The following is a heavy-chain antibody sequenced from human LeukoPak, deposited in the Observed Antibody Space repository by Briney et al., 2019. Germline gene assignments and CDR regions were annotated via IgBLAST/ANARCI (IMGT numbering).Heavy chain of an antibody. J-gene: IGHJ4*01. Sequence: PWGSLRLSCAGSGFTFSSYAMSWVRQAPGQGLEWASVISDSGDYTSYADSVRGRFTISRDNSRNTLYLQMISLRPEDTAVYYCAKDTSIGKYCTNGVSSPFDYWGHGALVTVSS. CDR2: ISDSGDYT. D-gene: IGHD2-8*01. V-gene: IGHV3-23*01. CDR3: AKDTSIGKYCTNGVSSPFDY. CDR1: GFTFSSYA.